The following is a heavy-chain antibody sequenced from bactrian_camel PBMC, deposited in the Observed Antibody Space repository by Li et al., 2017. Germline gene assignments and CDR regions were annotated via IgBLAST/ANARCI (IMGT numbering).Heavy chain of an antibody. J-gene: IGHJ4*01. V-gene: IGHV3S1*01. CDR1: GFTVSDYW. CDR2: IYTGGGST. Sequence: HVQLVESGGGSVQAGGSLRPSCAASGFTVSDYWMFWVRQAPGKGLEWVSSIYTGGGSTYYADSVKGRFTISRDNIKNTLYLRLNSLKSEDTALYYCATTRRLYGGPGLDYNYWGQGTQVTVS. D-gene: IGHD2*01. CDR3: ATTRRLYGGPGLDYNY.